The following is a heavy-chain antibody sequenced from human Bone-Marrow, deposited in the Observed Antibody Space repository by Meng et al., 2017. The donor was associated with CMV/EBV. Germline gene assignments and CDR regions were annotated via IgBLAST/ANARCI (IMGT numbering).Heavy chain of an antibody. V-gene: IGHV3-30*04. J-gene: IGHJ6*02. CDR2: ISYDGSNK. D-gene: IGHD3-3*01. CDR1: GFTFSSYA. Sequence: GGSQRLSCAASGFTFSSYAMHWVRQAPGKGLEWVAVISYDGSNKYYADSVKGRFTISRDNSKNTLYLQMNSLRAEDTAVYYCARDRGPFWSGYYTIQVWGMDGWGQGATVTVSS. CDR3: ARDRGPFWSGYYTIQVWGMDG.